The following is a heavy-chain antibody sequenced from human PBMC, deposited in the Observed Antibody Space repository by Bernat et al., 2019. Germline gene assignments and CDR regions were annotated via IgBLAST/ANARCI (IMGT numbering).Heavy chain of an antibody. J-gene: IGHJ4*02. CDR3: AKANIYDYVRGSYQYPLGDH. V-gene: IGHV3-23*04. CDR2: ISGSGGST. D-gene: IGHD3-16*02. CDR1: GFTFSSYA. Sequence: EVQLVESGGGLVQPGGSLRLSCAASGFTFSSYAMSWVRQAPGKGLEWVSAISGSGGSTYYADSVKGRFTISRDNSKNTLYLQMNSLRAEDTAVYYCAKANIYDYVRGSYQYPLGDHWGQGTLVTVSS.